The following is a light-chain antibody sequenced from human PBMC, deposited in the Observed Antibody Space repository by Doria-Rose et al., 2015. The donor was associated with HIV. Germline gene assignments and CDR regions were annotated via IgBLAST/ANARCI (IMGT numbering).Light chain of an antibody. CDR1: QGISTS. CDR3: QQLSSFPYT. V-gene: IGKV1-9*01. CDR2: AAS. Sequence: VGDKITITCRASQGISTSLAWYQQRPGKAPKLLVYAASTLQSGVPSRFSGSGSGTEFTLAISSLQPEDFATYYCQQLSSFPYTFGQGTKLEI. J-gene: IGKJ2*01.